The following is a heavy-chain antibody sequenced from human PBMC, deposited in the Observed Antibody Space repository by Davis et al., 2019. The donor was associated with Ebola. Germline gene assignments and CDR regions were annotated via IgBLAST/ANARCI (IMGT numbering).Heavy chain of an antibody. J-gene: IGHJ4*02. CDR3: ARDLGYEFWSGPDY. V-gene: IGHV1-69*04. D-gene: IGHD3-3*01. CDR1: GGTFSSYA. CDR2: IIPILGIA. Sequence: AASVKVSCKASGGTFSSYAISWVRQAPGQGLEWMGRIIPILGIAHYAQKFQGRVTITADKSTSTAYMELSSLRSEDTAVYYCARDLGYEFWSGPDYWGQGTLVTVSS.